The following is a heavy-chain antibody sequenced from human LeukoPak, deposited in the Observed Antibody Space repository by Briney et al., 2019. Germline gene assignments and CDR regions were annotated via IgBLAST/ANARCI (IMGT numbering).Heavy chain of an antibody. CDR2: INPSGGST. V-gene: IGHV1-46*01. J-gene: IGHJ5*02. Sequence: GASVKVSCKASRYTFTSYYMHWVRQAPGQGLEWMGIINPSGGSTSYAQKFQGRVAMTRDTSTSTVYMELSSLRSEDTAVYYCANSPTTRLMWFDPWGQGTLVTVSS. CDR1: RYTFTSYY. D-gene: IGHD1-7*01. CDR3: ANSPTTRLMWFDP.